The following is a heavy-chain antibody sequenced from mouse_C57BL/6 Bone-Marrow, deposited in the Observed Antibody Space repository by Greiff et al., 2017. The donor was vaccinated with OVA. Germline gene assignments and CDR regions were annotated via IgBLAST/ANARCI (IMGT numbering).Heavy chain of an antibody. CDR1: GYTFTDHT. D-gene: IGHD2-1*01. CDR2: IYPRDGST. CDR3: ARNPFLLWGAMDY. V-gene: IGHV1-78*01. Sequence: VQLQESDAELVKPGASVKISCKVSGYTFTDHTIHWMKQRPEQGLEWIGYIYPRDGSTKYNEKFKGKATLTADKSSSTAYMQLNSLTSEDSAVYFCARNPFLLWGAMDYWGQGTSVTVSS. J-gene: IGHJ4*01.